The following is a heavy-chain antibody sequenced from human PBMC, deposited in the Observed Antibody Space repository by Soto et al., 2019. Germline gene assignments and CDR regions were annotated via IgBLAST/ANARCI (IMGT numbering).Heavy chain of an antibody. J-gene: IGHJ4*02. Sequence: ASVKVSCKASGYTFTSYAMHWVRQAPGQRLEWMGWINAGNGNTKYSQKFQGRVTITRDTSASTAYMELSSLRSEDTAVYYCARFLIVGATTVDYWGQGTLVTGLL. V-gene: IGHV1-3*01. CDR2: INAGNGNT. CDR1: GYTFTSYA. D-gene: IGHD1-26*01. CDR3: ARFLIVGATTVDY.